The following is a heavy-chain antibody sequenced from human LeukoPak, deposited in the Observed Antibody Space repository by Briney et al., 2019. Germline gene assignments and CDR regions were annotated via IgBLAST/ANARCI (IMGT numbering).Heavy chain of an antibody. V-gene: IGHV4-59*01. CDR2: IYYSGST. D-gene: IGHD3-10*01. J-gene: IGHJ6*01. CDR1: GGSISGYY. CDR3: ESPLTVVRGSGTVV. Sequence: KPSETLSLTCTVSGGSISGYYGSWIRQPPGKGLEWGGYIYYSGSTNYNHSLKSRVTISIDASKKQFSLKLSSVTPADPAVYYCESPLTVVRGSGTVVWGEANTVPVPS.